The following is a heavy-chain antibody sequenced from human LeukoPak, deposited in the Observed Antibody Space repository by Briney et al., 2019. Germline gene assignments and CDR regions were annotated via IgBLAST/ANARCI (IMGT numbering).Heavy chain of an antibody. J-gene: IGHJ4*02. V-gene: IGHV4-59*08. D-gene: IGHD6-6*01. CDR3: ARHGVQNFDY. CDR2: IFYSGTT. Sequence: ETLSLTFTVSGGSIGTYYWSWLRQPPGKGLEWIAYIFYSGTTSYNPSLKSRVTASVDTSKNQFSLMLSSVTAADTAVYYCARHGVQNFDYWGQGTLVTVSS. CDR1: GGSIGTYY.